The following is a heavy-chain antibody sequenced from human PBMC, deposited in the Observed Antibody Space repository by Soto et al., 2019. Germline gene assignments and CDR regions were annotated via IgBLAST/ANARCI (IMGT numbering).Heavy chain of an antibody. D-gene: IGHD6-13*01. CDR3: ARVTIAMHIVAAYFDY. Sequence: EVQLVESGGGLVQPGGSLRLSCAASGFTFTSYWMGWVRQAPGKGLEWVANIRQDGSEKYYVDSVNGRFTISRDNAKNSLYLQMNSLRAEDTAVYHCARVTIAMHIVAAYFDYWGQGTLVTVSS. CDR2: IRQDGSEK. V-gene: IGHV3-7*01. CDR1: GFTFTSYW. J-gene: IGHJ4*02.